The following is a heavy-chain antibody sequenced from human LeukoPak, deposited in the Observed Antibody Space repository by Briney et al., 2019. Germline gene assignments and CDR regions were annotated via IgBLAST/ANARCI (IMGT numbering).Heavy chain of an antibody. CDR1: GFTFSSFE. J-gene: IGHJ4*01. CDR3: VREGFYFFDF. CDR2: ISISGSTI. V-gene: IGHV3-48*03. Sequence: PGGSLRLSCAASGFTFSSFEMNWVRQAPGKGLEWVSYISISGSTIYYADSVKGRFTISRDNAKNSLYLQMNSLRAEDSATYYCVREGFYFFDFWGQGTLVTVSS.